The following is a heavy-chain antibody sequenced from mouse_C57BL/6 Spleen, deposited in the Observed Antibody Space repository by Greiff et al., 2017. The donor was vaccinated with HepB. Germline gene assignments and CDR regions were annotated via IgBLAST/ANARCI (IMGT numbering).Heavy chain of an antibody. J-gene: IGHJ3*01. D-gene: IGHD1-1*01. V-gene: IGHV1-58*01. Sequence: EVQLQQSGAELVRPGSSVKMSCKTSGYTFTSYGINWVKQRPGQGLEWIGYIYLGNGYTEYNEKFKGKATLTSDTSSSTAYMQLSSLTSEDSAIYFCARGDYYDPDWFAYWGQGTLVTVSA. CDR2: IYLGNGYT. CDR3: ARGDYYDPDWFAY. CDR1: GYTFTSYG.